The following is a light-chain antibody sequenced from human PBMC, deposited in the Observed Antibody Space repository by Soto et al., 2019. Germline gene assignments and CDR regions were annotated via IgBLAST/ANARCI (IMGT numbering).Light chain of an antibody. CDR2: GAS. V-gene: IGKV3-15*01. J-gene: IGKJ5*01. CDR1: HSVSSSY. CDR3: QQYNNWPRT. Sequence: EIVLTQSPCTLSLSPGERASLSCRASHSVSSSYLAWYQQKPGQAPRLIIYGASSRATGIPARFSGSGSGTEFTLTISSLQSEDFAVYYCQQYNNWPRTFGQGTRLEI.